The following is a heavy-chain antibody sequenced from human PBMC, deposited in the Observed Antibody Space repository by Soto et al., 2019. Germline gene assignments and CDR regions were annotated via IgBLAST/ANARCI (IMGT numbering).Heavy chain of an antibody. V-gene: IGHV1-69*01. D-gene: IGHD2-2*01. CDR2: IIPIFGTE. CDR1: GGTFSSHS. CDR3: STSVYCSTTRCYYYYGLDV. J-gene: IGHJ6*02. Sequence: QVQLVQSGAEVKKPGSSVKVSCKVSGGTFSSHSINWVRQAPGQGPEWMGGIIPIFGTENYAQKFQGRATITADESTSTAYMELSSLTSEDTALYYCSTSVYCSTTRCYYYYGLDVWGQGTTFIVSS.